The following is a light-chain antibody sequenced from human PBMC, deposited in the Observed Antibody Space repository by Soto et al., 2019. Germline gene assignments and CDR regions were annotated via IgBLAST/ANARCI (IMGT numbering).Light chain of an antibody. Sequence: EIEMTQSPATLSLAPGERVTLSCRASESVSTNLAWYQQKAGQAPRLLIYGASTRATGIPARFSGSGSGTEFTLTISGLQSEDFAVYYCQQRRNWPLTFGGGTKVEIK. V-gene: IGKV3-15*01. CDR1: ESVSTN. J-gene: IGKJ4*01. CDR2: GAS. CDR3: QQRRNWPLT.